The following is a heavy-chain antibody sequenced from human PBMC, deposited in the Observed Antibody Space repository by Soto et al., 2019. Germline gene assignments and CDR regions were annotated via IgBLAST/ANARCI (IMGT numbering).Heavy chain of an antibody. CDR1: GGSISSYY. CDR2: IYYSGST. V-gene: IGHV4-59*01. D-gene: IGHD1-26*01. J-gene: IGHJ4*02. CDR3: ARRYGGNFDY. Sequence: SETLSLTCTVSGGSISSYYWSWIRQPPGKGLEWIGYIYYSGSTNYNPSLKSRVTISVDTSKNQFSLKVRSVTAADTAVYYCARRYGGNFDYWGQGTLVTVS.